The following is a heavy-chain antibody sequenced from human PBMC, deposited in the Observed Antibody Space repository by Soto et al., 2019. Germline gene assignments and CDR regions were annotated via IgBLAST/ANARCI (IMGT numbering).Heavy chain of an antibody. CDR1: QYNFMNFW. V-gene: IGHV5-51*01. CDR2: IFPADSDT. CDR3: PAQLTAEMDV. D-gene: IGHD2-21*02. J-gene: IGHJ6*04. Sequence: VESLKISCKGSQYNFMNFWVGWVRQMPGKGLEWMGTIFPADSDTRFSPSFQGRVTMSVDKSTYTAYLQWSSLEASDTAIYYCPAQLTAEMDVWGKGTKATDAS.